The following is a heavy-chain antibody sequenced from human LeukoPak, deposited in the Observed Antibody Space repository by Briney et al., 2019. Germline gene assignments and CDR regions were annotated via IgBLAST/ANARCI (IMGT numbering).Heavy chain of an antibody. J-gene: IGHJ3*02. CDR3: ARPSGVRGAFDI. D-gene: IGHD6-6*01. V-gene: IGHV3-48*04. CDR1: GFTFSSNW. Sequence: GGSLRLSCAASGFTFSSNWMHWVRQAPGKGLEWVSYISSSGSTIYYADSVKGRFTISRDNAKNSLYLQMNSLRAEDTAVYYCARPSGVRGAFDIWGQGTMVTVSS. CDR2: ISSSGSTI.